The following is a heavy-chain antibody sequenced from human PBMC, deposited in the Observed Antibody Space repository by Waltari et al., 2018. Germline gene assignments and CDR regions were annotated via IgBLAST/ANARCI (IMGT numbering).Heavy chain of an antibody. D-gene: IGHD5-12*01. CDR1: GFTVSSNY. V-gene: IGHV3-53*02. CDR2: IYSGGST. J-gene: IGHJ4*02. CDR3: ATSQNRGYSGYENDY. Sequence: EVQLVETGGGLIQPGGSLRLSCAASGFTVSSNYMSWVRQAPGKGLEWVSVIYSGGSTYYADSVKGRFTISRDNSKNTLYLQMNSLRAEDTAVYYCATSQNRGYSGYENDYWGQGTLVTVSS.